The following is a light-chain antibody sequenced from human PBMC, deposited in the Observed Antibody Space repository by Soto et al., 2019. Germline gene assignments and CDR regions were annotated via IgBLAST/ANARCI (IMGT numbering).Light chain of an antibody. J-gene: IGLJ1*01. V-gene: IGLV2-14*01. CDR3: SSYTTSSTYV. CDR2: EVT. Sequence: SALTQPASVSGSPGQSITISCTGTSSDVGAYNFVSWYQHHPGRAPKLIIYEVTIRPSGVSNRFSGSKSGNTASLTISGLQAEDEADYYCSSYTTSSTYVFGTGTKVTVL. CDR1: SSDVGAYNF.